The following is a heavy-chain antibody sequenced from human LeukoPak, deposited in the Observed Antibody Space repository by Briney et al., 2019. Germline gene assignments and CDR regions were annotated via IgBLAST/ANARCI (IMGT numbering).Heavy chain of an antibody. V-gene: IGHV3-30*02. Sequence: PGGSLRLSCAASGFTFSSYGMHWVRQAPGKGLEWVAFIRYDGSNKYYADSVKGRFTNSRDNSKNTLYLQMNSLRAEDAAVYYCAKADQLLWFGEFDDYWGQGTLVTVSS. CDR1: GFTFSSYG. CDR2: IRYDGSNK. J-gene: IGHJ4*02. D-gene: IGHD3-10*01. CDR3: AKADQLLWFGEFDDY.